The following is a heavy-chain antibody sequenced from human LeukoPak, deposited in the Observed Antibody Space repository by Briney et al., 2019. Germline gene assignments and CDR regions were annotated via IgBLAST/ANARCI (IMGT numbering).Heavy chain of an antibody. CDR3: AREPHGNYHTPGDY. CDR2: IIPIFGTA. CDR1: GGTFSSYA. D-gene: IGHD1-7*01. Sequence: ASVKVSCKASGGTFSSYAISWVRQAPGQGLEWMGGIIPIFGTANYAQKFQGRVTITADESTSTAYMELNSLRSEDTAVYYCAREPHGNYHTPGDYWGQGILVTVSS. J-gene: IGHJ4*02. V-gene: IGHV1-69*01.